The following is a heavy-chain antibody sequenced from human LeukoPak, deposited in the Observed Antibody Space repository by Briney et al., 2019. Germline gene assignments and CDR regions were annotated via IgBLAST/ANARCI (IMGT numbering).Heavy chain of an antibody. V-gene: IGHV1-18*04. CDR2: ISAYNGNT. Sequence: ASVKVSCKASGYTFTSYYMHWVRQAPGQGLEWMGWISAYNGNTNYAQKLQGRVTMITDTSTSTAYMELRSLRSDDTAVYYCARVPSGTLALFDYWGQGTLVTVSS. CDR3: ARVPSGTLALFDY. CDR1: GYTFTSYY. J-gene: IGHJ4*02. D-gene: IGHD1-26*01.